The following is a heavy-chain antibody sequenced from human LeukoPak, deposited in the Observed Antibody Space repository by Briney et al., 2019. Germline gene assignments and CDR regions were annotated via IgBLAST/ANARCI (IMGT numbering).Heavy chain of an antibody. CDR1: GFTFNSYA. V-gene: IGHV3-23*01. Sequence: GGALRLSCAASGFTFNSYAMSWVRQAPGRGLEWVSAISGSGSSTYYADSVKGRVTISRDNSRNTLSLQMNSLRAEDTAVYYCAKRAGYNSNYFDYWGQGTLVTVSS. CDR3: AKRAGYNSNYFDY. CDR2: ISGSGSST. J-gene: IGHJ4*02. D-gene: IGHD5-24*01.